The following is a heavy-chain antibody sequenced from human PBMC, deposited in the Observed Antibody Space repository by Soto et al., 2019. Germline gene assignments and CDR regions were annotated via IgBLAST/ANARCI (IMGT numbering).Heavy chain of an antibody. CDR1: GYSFSSIG. CDR3: ARDLDVSGSYYTNY. D-gene: IGHD3-10*01. V-gene: IGHV1-18*01. J-gene: IGHJ4*02. Sequence: QVQLVQSGAEVKKPGASVKVSCKTSGYSFSSIGISWVRQAPGQGLEWMGWISPHKDNTYYAQRLQGRVTMTTDTSTSTAYMGLRSLRSDDTAVYFCARDLDVSGSYYTNYWGQGTLFTVSS. CDR2: ISPHKDNT.